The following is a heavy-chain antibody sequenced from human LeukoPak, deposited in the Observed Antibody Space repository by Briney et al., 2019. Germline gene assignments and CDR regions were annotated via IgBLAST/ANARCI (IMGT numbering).Heavy chain of an antibody. CDR1: GFTFSSYS. D-gene: IGHD6-19*01. CDR3: ARVEVADSSGWFDGYYYYYMDV. Sequence: QPGGSLRLSCAASGFTFSSYSMNWVRQAPGKGLEWVSYISSSSSTIYYADSVKGRFTISRDNAKNSLYLQMNSLRAEDTAVYYCARVEVADSSGWFDGYYYYYMDVWGKGTTVTVSS. J-gene: IGHJ6*03. V-gene: IGHV3-48*01. CDR2: ISSSSSTI.